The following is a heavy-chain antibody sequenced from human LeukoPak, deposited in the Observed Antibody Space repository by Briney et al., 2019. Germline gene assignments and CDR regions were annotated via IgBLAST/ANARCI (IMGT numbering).Heavy chain of an antibody. Sequence: NPGESLKISCKGSGYSFTSYWIGWVRQMPGKGLEWMGIIYPGDSDTRYSPSFQGQVTISADKSIGTAYLQWSSLKASDTAMYYCARQAVFDYYYYGMDVWGQGTTVTVSS. J-gene: IGHJ6*02. CDR1: GYSFTSYW. V-gene: IGHV5-51*01. CDR3: ARQAVFDYYYYGMDV. CDR2: IYPGDSDT.